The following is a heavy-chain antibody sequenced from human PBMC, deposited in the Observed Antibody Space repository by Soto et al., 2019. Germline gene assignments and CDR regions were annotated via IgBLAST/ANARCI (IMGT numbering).Heavy chain of an antibody. D-gene: IGHD6-6*01. CDR1: GFTFDDYT. CDR2: ISWDGGST. Sequence: GGSLRLSCAASGFTFDDYTMHWVHQAPGKGLEWVSLISWDGGSTYYADSVKGRFTISRDNSKNSLYLQMNSLRTEDTALYYCAKDQYSSSSFHYYYGMDVWGQGTTVTVSS. J-gene: IGHJ6*02. V-gene: IGHV3-43*01. CDR3: AKDQYSSSSFHYYYGMDV.